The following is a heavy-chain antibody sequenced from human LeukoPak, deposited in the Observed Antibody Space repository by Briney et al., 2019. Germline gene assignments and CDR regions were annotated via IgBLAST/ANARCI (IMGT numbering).Heavy chain of an antibody. Sequence: TSETLSLTCTVSGGSISSHYWSWIRQPPGKGLEWIGYIYYSGSTNYNPSLKSRVTISVDTSKNQFSLKLSSVTAADTAVYYCARIVGYCSSTSCYTHYYCYYYMDVWGKGTTVTVSS. V-gene: IGHV4-59*11. CDR3: ARIVGYCSSTSCYTHYYCYYYMDV. D-gene: IGHD2-2*02. CDR2: IYYSGST. J-gene: IGHJ6*03. CDR1: GGSISSHY.